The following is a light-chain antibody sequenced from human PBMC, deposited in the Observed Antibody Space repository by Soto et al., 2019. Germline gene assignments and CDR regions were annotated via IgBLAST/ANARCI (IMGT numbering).Light chain of an antibody. CDR2: KAS. CDR1: QTISSW. Sequence: DIRITQSPSTLSGSVGYRVTITCRASQTISSWLAWYQQKPGKAPKLLIYKASTLKSGVPSRFSGSGSGTELTLTISSLQPDDFATYYCQHYNSYSEAFGQGTKVDI. CDR3: QHYNSYSEA. J-gene: IGKJ1*01. V-gene: IGKV1-5*03.